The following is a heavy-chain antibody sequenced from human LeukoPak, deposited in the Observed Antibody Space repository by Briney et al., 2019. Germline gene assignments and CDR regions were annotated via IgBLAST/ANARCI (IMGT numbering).Heavy chain of an antibody. V-gene: IGHV1-69*13. Sequence: SVKVSCKASGGTFSSYAISWVRQAPGQGLEWMGGIIPIFGTANYAQKFQGRVTITADESTSTAYMELSSLRSEDTAVYYCAREGHYYDSSGYYDYWGQGTLVTVSS. CDR2: IIPIFGTA. CDR1: GGTFSSYA. D-gene: IGHD3-22*01. CDR3: AREGHYYDSSGYYDY. J-gene: IGHJ4*02.